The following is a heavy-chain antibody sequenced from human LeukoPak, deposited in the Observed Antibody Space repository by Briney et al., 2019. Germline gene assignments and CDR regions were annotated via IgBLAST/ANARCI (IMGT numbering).Heavy chain of an antibody. CDR1: GGSISSSSYY. CDR2: IYYSGST. V-gene: IGHV4-39*01. Sequence: SETLSLTCTVSGGSISSSSYYWGWIRQPPGKGLEWIGSIYYSGSTYYNPSLKSRVTMSVDTSKNQFSLKLSSVTAADTAVYYCASSRAYSSGWYFRTWGQGTLVTVSS. J-gene: IGHJ4*02. D-gene: IGHD6-19*01. CDR3: ASSRAYSSGWYFRT.